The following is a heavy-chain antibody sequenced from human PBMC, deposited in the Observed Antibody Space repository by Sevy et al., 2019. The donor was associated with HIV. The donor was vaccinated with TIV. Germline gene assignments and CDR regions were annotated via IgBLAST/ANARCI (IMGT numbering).Heavy chain of an antibody. Sequence: GGSLRLSCAASGFTLSNYWMNWVRHAPGKGLEWVANIKDDGSVTYYADSVKGRFTLSRDDIKNSLSLQMNSLRAEDTAVYYCARGGPLVDGTLIPWGMDVWGQGSTVTVSS. J-gene: IGHJ6*02. CDR3: ARGGPLVDGTLIPWGMDV. CDR2: IKDDGSVT. CDR1: GFTLSNYW. V-gene: IGHV3-7*01. D-gene: IGHD1-7*01.